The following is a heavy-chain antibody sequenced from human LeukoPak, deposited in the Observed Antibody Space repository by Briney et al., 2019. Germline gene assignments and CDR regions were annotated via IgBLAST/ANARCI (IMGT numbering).Heavy chain of an antibody. D-gene: IGHD3-10*01. Sequence: SETLSLTCTVSGGSNNSYYWSWIRQPPGKGLEWIGYIYYSGSTNYNPSLKSRVTISVDTSKNQFSLKLSSVTAADTAVYYCARGSGNFYYYYGMDVWGQGTTVTVSS. J-gene: IGHJ6*02. V-gene: IGHV4-59*08. CDR2: IYYSGST. CDR1: GGSNNSYY. CDR3: ARGSGNFYYYYGMDV.